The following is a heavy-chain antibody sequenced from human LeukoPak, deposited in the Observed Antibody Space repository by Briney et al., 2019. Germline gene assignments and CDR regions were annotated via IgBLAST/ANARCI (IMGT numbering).Heavy chain of an antibody. CDR3: AGIAAAGTRPHYYFDY. J-gene: IGHJ4*02. Sequence: GASVKVSCKASVGTFSSYAISWVRQAPGQELEWMGRIIPIFGTANYAQKFQGRVTITTDESTSTAYMELSSLRSEDTAVYYCAGIAAAGTRPHYYFDYWGQGTLVTVSS. CDR1: VGTFSSYA. V-gene: IGHV1-69*05. D-gene: IGHD6-13*01. CDR2: IIPIFGTA.